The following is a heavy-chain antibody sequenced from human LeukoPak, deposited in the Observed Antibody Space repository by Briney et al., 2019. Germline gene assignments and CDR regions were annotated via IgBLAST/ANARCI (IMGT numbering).Heavy chain of an antibody. Sequence: PSETLSLTCTVSGGSISSSSHYWGWIRQPPGKGLEWIGTIYYSGNTYYNPSLKSRVTISVDTSKNHFSLKLTSVTAADTALYYCARAPWAYGNYVHAFDIWGQGTMVNVSS. V-gene: IGHV4-39*07. CDR2: IYYSGNT. CDR1: GGSISSSSHY. CDR3: ARAPWAYGNYVHAFDI. D-gene: IGHD4-11*01. J-gene: IGHJ3*02.